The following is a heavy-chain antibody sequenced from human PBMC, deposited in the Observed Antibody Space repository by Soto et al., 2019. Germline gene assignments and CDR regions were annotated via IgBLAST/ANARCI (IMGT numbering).Heavy chain of an antibody. CDR1: GYKFASYW. Sequence: PGESLKISCKSSGYKFASYWIAWVRQMSGKGLEWMGMIYPGDSDIRYSPSFQGQVTLSADKSTNTAFLQWNSLKASDTAMYYCARTDACNEGRSYYRGLGNWFDPWGQGTLVTVSS. CDR2: IYPGDSDI. J-gene: IGHJ5*02. V-gene: IGHV5-51*01. CDR3: ARTDACNEGRSYYRGLGNWFDP. D-gene: IGHD2-15*01.